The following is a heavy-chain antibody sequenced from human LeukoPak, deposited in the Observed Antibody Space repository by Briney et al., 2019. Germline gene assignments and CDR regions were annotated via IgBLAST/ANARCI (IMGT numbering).Heavy chain of an antibody. CDR1: GFTFSNAW. V-gene: IGHV3-15*01. D-gene: IGHD2-2*01. J-gene: IGHJ4*02. CDR3: TTDRVQVVPAALYYFDY. CDR2: IKSKTDGGTT. Sequence: GGSLRLSCAASGFTFSNAWMSWVRQAPGKGLEWVGRIKSKTDGGTTDYAAPVKGRFTISRDDSKNTLYLQMNSLKTEDTAVYYCTTDRVQVVPAALYYFDYWGQGTLVTVSS.